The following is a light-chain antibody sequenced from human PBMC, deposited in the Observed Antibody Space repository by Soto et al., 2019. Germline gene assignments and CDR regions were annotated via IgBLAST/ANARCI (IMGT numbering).Light chain of an antibody. CDR3: AASDDSLNGVV. J-gene: IGLJ2*01. V-gene: IGLV1-44*01. CDR1: SSNIGSKT. Sequence: QSVLTQPPSASGTPGQRVTISCSGSSSNIGSKTVNWYQQLPGTAPKLLIYSNNQRPSGVPDRFSGSTSGTSASLAISGLQSEDEADYYCAASDDSLNGVVFGGGTKLTVL. CDR2: SNN.